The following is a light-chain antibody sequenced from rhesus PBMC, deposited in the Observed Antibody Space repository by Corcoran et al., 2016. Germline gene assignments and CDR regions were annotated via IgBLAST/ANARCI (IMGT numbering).Light chain of an antibody. J-gene: IGKJ3*01. V-gene: IGKV1-22*01. CDR3: LQYSSSPFT. CDR2: KAS. Sequence: DIQMTQSPSSLSASVGDTVTITCRASQSISSWLDWYQQKPGKTPKLLIYKASSLQSGVPSRFSGSGSGTDLHLTISSLQPEDFATYYCLQYSSSPFTFGPGTKLDIK. CDR1: QSISSW.